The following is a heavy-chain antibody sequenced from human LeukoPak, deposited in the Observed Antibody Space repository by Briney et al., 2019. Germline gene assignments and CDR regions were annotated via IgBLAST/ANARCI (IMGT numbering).Heavy chain of an antibody. J-gene: IGHJ4*02. CDR2: IYYSGGT. D-gene: IGHD3-10*01. CDR3: ARVRGVIPMEGEFDY. V-gene: IGHV4-59*01. Sequence: SETLSLTCTVSGGSINSYYWSWIRQPPGKGLEWIGYIYYSGGTNYNPSLKSRVTISVDTSKNQFSLKLSSVTAADTAVYYCARVRGVIPMEGEFDYWGQGTLVTVSS. CDR1: GGSINSYY.